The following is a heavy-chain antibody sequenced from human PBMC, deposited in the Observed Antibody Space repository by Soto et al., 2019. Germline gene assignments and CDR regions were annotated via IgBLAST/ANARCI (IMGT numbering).Heavy chain of an antibody. CDR1: GVSLSTSGGG. Sequence: FGPKLVNPTQTAPLTCTFSGVSLSTSGGGVGWVPQPPGKALEWLALIYWDDDKRYSPSLKSRLTITKDTSKNQVVLTMTNMDPVDTATYYCAHSTLAEPRPEYFQHWGQGTLVTVSS. J-gene: IGHJ1*01. V-gene: IGHV2-5*02. CDR2: IYWDDDK. CDR3: AHSTLAEPRPEYFQH.